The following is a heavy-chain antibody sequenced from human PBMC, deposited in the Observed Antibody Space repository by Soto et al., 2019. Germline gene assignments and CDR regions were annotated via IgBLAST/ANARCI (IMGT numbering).Heavy chain of an antibody. CDR1: DSPSGSYP. V-gene: IGHV3-64*01. J-gene: IGHJ6*02. Sequence: GALNFSCAAPDSPSGSYPSHWSAQPPGKGLEYVSDITSHGGNTDYASSVQGSFTISRDNSKNTLYLQMGSLRAEVMAVSYCARRIPFGYGMDVWGQGTTVTVS. D-gene: IGHD2-21*01. CDR2: ITSHGGNT. CDR3: ARRIPFGYGMDV.